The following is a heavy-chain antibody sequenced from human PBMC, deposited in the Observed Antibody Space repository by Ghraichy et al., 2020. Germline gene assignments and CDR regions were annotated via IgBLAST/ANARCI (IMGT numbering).Heavy chain of an antibody. D-gene: IGHD1-26*01. CDR1: GASFGAYY. CDR3: ARIVGGGTSDY. J-gene: IGHJ4*02. Sequence: SETLSLTCAASGASFGAYYWTWIRQAPGKGPEWIGDINSRGGTNYSPSLRSRVTLSVDASKNQFSLKVNSVTAADAGVYYCARIVGGGTSDYWGQGTLVTVSS. V-gene: IGHV4-34*01. CDR2: INSRGGT.